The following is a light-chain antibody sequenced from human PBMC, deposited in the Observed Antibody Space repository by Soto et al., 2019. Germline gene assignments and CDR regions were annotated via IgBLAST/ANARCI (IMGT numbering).Light chain of an antibody. V-gene: IGKV1-5*01. CDR2: DAS. J-gene: IGKJ1*01. Sequence: IRMTLSAAALSAPVGDRVTITCRASQSISSWLAWYQQKPGKAPKLLIYDASSLESGVPSRFSGSGSGTEFTLTISSLQPDDFAPYYSPHSNSYTWTSAQVSKVDIK. CDR1: QSISSW. CDR3: PHSNSYTWT.